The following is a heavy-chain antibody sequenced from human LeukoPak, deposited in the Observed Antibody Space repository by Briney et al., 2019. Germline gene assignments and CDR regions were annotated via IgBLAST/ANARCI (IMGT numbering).Heavy chain of an antibody. V-gene: IGHV3-30*18. CDR1: GFTFSNYG. Sequence: SGGSLRLSCTASGFTFSNYGIHWVRQAPGKGLEWVAVISFDGSNNAYLDSVKGRFTISRDNSKNTLYLHMNSLKAEDTAVYYCAKSVGAQPGFDFWGQGTLVTVSS. CDR3: AKSVGAQPGFDF. J-gene: IGHJ4*02. D-gene: IGHD6-6*01. CDR2: ISFDGSNN.